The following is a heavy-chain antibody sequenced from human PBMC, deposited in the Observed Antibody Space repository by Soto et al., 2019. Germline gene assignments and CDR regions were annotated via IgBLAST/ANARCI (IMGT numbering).Heavy chain of an antibody. CDR3: ARDRYYDFWSGSYRGWFDP. CDR2: INAGNGNT. J-gene: IGHJ5*02. Sequence: ASVKVSCKASGYTFTSSAMHWVRQAPGQRLEWMGWINAGNGNTKYSQKFQGRVTITRDTSASTAYMELSSLRSEDTAVYYCARDRYYDFWSGSYRGWFDPWGQGTLVTVSS. V-gene: IGHV1-3*01. D-gene: IGHD3-3*01. CDR1: GYTFTSSA.